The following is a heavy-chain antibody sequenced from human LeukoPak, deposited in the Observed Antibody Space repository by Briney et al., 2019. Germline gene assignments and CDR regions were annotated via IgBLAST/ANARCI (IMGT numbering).Heavy chain of an antibody. CDR3: ARSYSGSFLY. Sequence: SETLSLTCTVSGGSISSSSYYLAWIRQPPGKGLEWIGSMYYSGSTYYNPSLKSRVTISVDTSKNQFSLKLSSVTAADTAVYYCARSYSGSFLYWGQGSLVTVSS. D-gene: IGHD1-26*01. CDR2: MYYSGST. V-gene: IGHV4-39*07. J-gene: IGHJ4*02. CDR1: GGSISSSSYY.